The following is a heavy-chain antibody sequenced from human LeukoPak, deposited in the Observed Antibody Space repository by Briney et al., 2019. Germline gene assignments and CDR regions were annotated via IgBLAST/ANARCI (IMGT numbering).Heavy chain of an antibody. D-gene: IGHD5-18*01. V-gene: IGHV3-30*18. CDR1: GFTFNSYG. Sequence: PGGSLRLSCAASGFTFNSYGMHWVRQAPGKGLEWVAVISYDGNDKFYRDSVKGRFTISRDNSKNTLYLQMNSLRAEDTDVYYCAKGSESGYSYGYSYYYMDVWGKGTTVTVSS. CDR2: ISYDGNDK. CDR3: AKGSESGYSYGYSYYYMDV. J-gene: IGHJ6*03.